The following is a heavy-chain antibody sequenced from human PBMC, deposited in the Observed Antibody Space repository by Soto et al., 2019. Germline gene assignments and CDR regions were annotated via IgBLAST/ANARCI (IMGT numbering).Heavy chain of an antibody. Sequence: QVQLVESGGGVVQPGRSLRLSCAASGSIFSGYGVHWVRQAPGKGLEWVAVIRYDGSNIYYAESVKGRFTISRDNSKNTLYLQMNSLRAEDTAVYYCARDGVGRTVFFGYFDYWGQGALVTVSS. CDR2: IRYDGSNI. CDR3: ARDGVGRTVFFGYFDY. V-gene: IGHV3-33*01. CDR1: GSIFSGYG. D-gene: IGHD3-3*01. J-gene: IGHJ4*02.